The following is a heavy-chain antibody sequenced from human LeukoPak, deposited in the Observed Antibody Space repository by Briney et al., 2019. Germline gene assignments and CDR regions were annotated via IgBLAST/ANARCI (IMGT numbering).Heavy chain of an antibody. J-gene: IGHJ3*02. V-gene: IGHV3-7*03. CDR1: GFTFSSYW. D-gene: IGHD3-22*01. Sequence: GGSLRLSCAASGFTFSSYWMSWVRQAPGKGLEWVANIKQDGSEKYYVDSVKGRFTISRDNAKNSLYLQMNSLRTEDTALYYCTKGQDSMIVVVPTIWGQGTMVTVSS. CDR2: IKQDGSEK. CDR3: TKGQDSMIVVVPTI.